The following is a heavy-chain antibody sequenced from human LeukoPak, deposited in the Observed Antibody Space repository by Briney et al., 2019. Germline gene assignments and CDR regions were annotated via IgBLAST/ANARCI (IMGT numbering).Heavy chain of an antibody. Sequence: PSETLSLTCSVSGSYINNYYWGWIRQAPGKGPEWIGSIYYSGKTYYNSSLRSRVTISLDTSKKQFSLNLFYVTAADTAMYYCATLAPGSYCGGDCYSGYWGQGTLVTVSS. CDR1: GSYINNYY. V-gene: IGHV4-39*07. D-gene: IGHD2-21*02. CDR2: IYYSGKT. CDR3: ATLAPGSYCGGDCYSGY. J-gene: IGHJ4*02.